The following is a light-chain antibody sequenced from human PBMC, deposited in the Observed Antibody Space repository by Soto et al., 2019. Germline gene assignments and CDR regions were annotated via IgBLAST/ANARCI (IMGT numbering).Light chain of an antibody. CDR1: QSVSSAY. Sequence: EIVLTQSPGTLSLYPGERATLSCRASQSVSSAYLAWYQHKPGQPPTLLIYAASSRVTGSPDRFSGSGYGTDFTLTISRLEPEDFAVYYCQQYGSSSTWTFGQGTKVEIK. CDR2: AAS. J-gene: IGKJ1*01. V-gene: IGKV3-20*01. CDR3: QQYGSSSTWT.